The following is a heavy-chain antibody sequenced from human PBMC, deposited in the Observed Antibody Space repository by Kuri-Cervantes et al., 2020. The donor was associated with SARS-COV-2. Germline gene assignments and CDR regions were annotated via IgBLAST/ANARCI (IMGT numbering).Heavy chain of an antibody. Sequence: GGSLRLSCAASGFTFSSYGMHWVRRAPGKGLEWVAVISYDGSNKYYADSVKGRFTISRDNSKNTLYLQMNSLRAEDTAVYYCAKEDPNYYDSSGYYSPGGSWGQGTLVTVSS. V-gene: IGHV3-30*18. CDR2: ISYDGSNK. J-gene: IGHJ4*02. CDR1: GFTFSSYG. CDR3: AKEDPNYYDSSGYYSPGGS. D-gene: IGHD3-22*01.